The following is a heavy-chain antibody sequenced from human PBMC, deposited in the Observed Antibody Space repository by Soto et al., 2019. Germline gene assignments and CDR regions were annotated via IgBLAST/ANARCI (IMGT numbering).Heavy chain of an antibody. D-gene: IGHD6-6*01. CDR3: ASHGRGMLGSSSYWFDP. Sequence: PGGSLRLSCAASGFTFSSYSMNWVRQAPGKGLEWVSSISSSSSYIYYADSVKGRFTISRDNAKNSLYLQMNSLRAEDTAVYYCASHGRGMLGSSSYWFDPWGQGTLVTVSS. V-gene: IGHV3-21*01. J-gene: IGHJ5*02. CDR1: GFTFSSYS. CDR2: ISSSSSYI.